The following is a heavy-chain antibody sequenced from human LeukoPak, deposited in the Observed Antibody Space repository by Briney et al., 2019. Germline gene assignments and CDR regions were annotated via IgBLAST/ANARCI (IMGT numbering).Heavy chain of an antibody. Sequence: EASVKVSCKASGYTFTSYDINWVRQATGQGLEWMGWMNPNSGNTGYAQKFQGRVTMTRNTSISTAYMELSSLRSEDTAMYYCAIAARTYYYYGMDVWGQGTTVTVSS. D-gene: IGHD6-6*01. CDR1: GYTFTSYD. CDR3: AIAARTYYYYGMDV. J-gene: IGHJ6*02. V-gene: IGHV1-8*01. CDR2: MNPNSGNT.